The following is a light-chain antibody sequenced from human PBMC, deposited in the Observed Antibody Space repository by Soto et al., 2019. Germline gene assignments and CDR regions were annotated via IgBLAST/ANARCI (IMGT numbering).Light chain of an antibody. CDR2: DVS. J-gene: IGLJ2*01. CDR3: SSYTSSSTLV. Sequence: QSALTQPASVSGSPGQSITISCTGTSSDVGGYNYVSWYQQHPGKAPKVMIYDVSNRPLGVSNRFSGSKSGNTASLTISGLQVEDEADYYCSSYTSSSTLVFGGGTQLTVL. V-gene: IGLV2-14*01. CDR1: SSDVGGYNY.